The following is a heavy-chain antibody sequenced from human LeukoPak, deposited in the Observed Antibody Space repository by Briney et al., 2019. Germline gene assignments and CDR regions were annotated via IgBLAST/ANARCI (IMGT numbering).Heavy chain of an antibody. CDR3: ARVTSGLDY. CDR2: INQDGSVK. Sequence: GGSLRLSCAASGFTLSNYWMSWVRQAPGKGLEWVANINQDGSVKYYVDSVKGRFTLSRDNAKNSLYPQMNSLRVEDTAVYYCARVTSGLDYWGQGTLVTVSS. V-gene: IGHV3-7*01. J-gene: IGHJ4*02. CDR1: GFTLSNYW.